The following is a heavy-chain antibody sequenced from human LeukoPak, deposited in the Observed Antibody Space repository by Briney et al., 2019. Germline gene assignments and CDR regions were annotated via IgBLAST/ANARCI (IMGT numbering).Heavy chain of an antibody. J-gene: IGHJ3*02. Sequence: SETLSLTCTVSGDSISSTNYYWGWIRQPPGKGLEWIGSIYYSGSTYYNPSLKSRVTISVDTSKNQFSLKLSSVTAADTAVYFCARSPRIYMIGTHAFDIWGQGTMVTVSP. CDR2: IYYSGST. CDR1: GDSISSTNYY. D-gene: IGHD3-22*01. V-gene: IGHV4-39*01. CDR3: ARSPRIYMIGTHAFDI.